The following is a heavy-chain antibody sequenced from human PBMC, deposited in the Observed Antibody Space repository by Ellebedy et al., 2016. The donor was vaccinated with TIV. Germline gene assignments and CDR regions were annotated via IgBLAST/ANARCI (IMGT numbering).Heavy chain of an antibody. J-gene: IGHJ4*02. V-gene: IGHV4-39*07. CDR2: IYHTGHI. Sequence: MPSETLSLTCSVSGGSVTTTTYRWSLIRPPPGKGLEWLGTIYHTGHIYDNPSLGNRVTISIDTSKNQFSLTVRSVTAADTAVYYCAMHQKELFDYWGPGALISVSS. CDR3: AMHQKELFDY. D-gene: IGHD1-26*01. CDR1: GGSVTTTTYR.